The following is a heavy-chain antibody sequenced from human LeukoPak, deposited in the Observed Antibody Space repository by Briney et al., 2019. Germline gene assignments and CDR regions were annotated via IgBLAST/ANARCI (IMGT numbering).Heavy chain of an antibody. Sequence: GESLKISCKASGYSFTNYWIYWVRQMPGKGLEWMGRIDPSDSYPNYSPSFQGHVTISVDKSISTAYLQWSSLKASDTVMYYCARHPEQSSGYWGQGTLVTVSS. D-gene: IGHD6-19*01. CDR2: IDPSDSYP. J-gene: IGHJ4*02. CDR1: GYSFTNYW. V-gene: IGHV5-10-1*01. CDR3: ARHPEQSSGY.